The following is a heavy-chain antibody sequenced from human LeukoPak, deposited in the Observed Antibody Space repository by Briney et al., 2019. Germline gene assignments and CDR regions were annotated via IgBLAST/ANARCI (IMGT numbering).Heavy chain of an antibody. D-gene: IGHD1-20*01. CDR1: GFTFSSYA. V-gene: IGHV3-23*01. J-gene: IGHJ4*02. CDR2: INHSGGTT. Sequence: GVSLRLSCAASGFTFSSYAMSWVRQAPGKGLEWVSVINHSGGTTYYVDSVKGRFTISRDSSKNTVYLQMNSLRAEDTAVYYCANNWNLDYWGQGTLVTVSS. CDR3: ANNWNLDY.